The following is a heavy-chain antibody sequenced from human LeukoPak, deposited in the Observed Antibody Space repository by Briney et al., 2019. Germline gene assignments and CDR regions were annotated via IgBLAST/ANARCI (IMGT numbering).Heavy chain of an antibody. V-gene: IGHV3-30*02. CDR1: RFRFSSHG. CDR2: IRYDGSDK. CDR3: VRDTSVGAAYFDF. D-gene: IGHD3-3*01. Sequence: GGSLRLSCAASRFRFSSHGMHWVRQAPGKGLEWVAFIRYDGSDKYCADSVTGRFTISRDNSKNILSLQMTSLRPDDTAVYFCVRDTSVGAAYFDFWGQGALVAVSS. J-gene: IGHJ4*02.